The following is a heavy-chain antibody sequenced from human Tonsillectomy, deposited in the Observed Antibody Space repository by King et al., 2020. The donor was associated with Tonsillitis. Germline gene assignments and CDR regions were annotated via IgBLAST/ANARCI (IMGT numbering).Heavy chain of an antibody. CDR3: ARDGLAALDY. J-gene: IGHJ4*02. CDR1: GLRFSSYG. D-gene: IGHD6-13*01. Sequence: AQLVESGGRVVQPGRSLRLSCAASGLRFSSYGMQWVRQAPGKGLEWVAVIWYDGSNKDYADSVKGRFTISRDNSKNTLYLQMNSLRAEDTAVYYCARDGLAALDYWGQGTLVTVSS. CDR2: IWYDGSNK. V-gene: IGHV3-33*01.